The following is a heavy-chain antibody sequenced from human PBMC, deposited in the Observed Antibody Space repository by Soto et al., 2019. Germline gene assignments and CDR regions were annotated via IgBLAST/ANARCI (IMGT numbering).Heavy chain of an antibody. V-gene: IGHV4-39*01. D-gene: IGHD3-16*02. CDR3: ARQGSF. J-gene: IGHJ1*01. Sequence: QLQLQESGPGLVKPSETLSLTCTVSGVSIIGTSYYWGWIRQTPAKGLQLMGTIYYSGETFYNPSLKSRVTISIDPSKNHFSLNLTSVTAAGTAICYCARQGSFWGQGALVTVSS. CDR1: GVSIIGTSYY. CDR2: IYYSGET.